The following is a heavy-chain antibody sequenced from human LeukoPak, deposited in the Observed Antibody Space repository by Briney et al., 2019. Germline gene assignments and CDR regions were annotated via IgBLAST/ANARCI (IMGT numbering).Heavy chain of an antibody. CDR2: ISYDGSNK. D-gene: IGHD4-17*01. Sequence: GRSLRLSCAASGFTFSSYAMHWVRQAPGKGLEWVAVISYDGSNKYYADSVKGRFTISRDNSKNTLYLQMNSLRAEDTAVYYCAKEGTDYGDYPYFFDYWGQGTLVTVSS. J-gene: IGHJ4*02. CDR1: GFTFSSYA. CDR3: AKEGTDYGDYPYFFDY. V-gene: IGHV3-30-3*02.